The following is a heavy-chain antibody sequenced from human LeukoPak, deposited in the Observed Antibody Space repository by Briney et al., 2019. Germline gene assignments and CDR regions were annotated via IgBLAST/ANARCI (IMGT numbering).Heavy chain of an antibody. V-gene: IGHV4-59*01. J-gene: IGHJ4*02. D-gene: IGHD3-22*01. Sequence: SETLSLTCTASGGSISSYYWSWLRQPPGKGLEWIGYIYYSGSTNYNPFLKSRVTISVDTSKNQFSLKLSSVTAADTAVYYCARMAIVVVDVGFDYWGQGTLVTVSS. CDR1: GGSISSYY. CDR3: ARMAIVVVDVGFDY. CDR2: IYYSGST.